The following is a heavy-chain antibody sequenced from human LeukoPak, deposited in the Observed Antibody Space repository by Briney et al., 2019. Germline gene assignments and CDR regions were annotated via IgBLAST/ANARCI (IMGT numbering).Heavy chain of an antibody. CDR3: ARDQGNDDAFDI. CDR1: GFTFSSYW. Sequence: PGGSLRLSCAASGFTFSSYWMHWVRQAPGKGLVWVSRINTDGSSTSYADSVKGRFTISRDNAKNTLYLQMNSLRAEDTAVYYCARDQGNDDAFDIWGQGTMVTVSS. J-gene: IGHJ3*02. CDR2: INTDGSST. D-gene: IGHD1-1*01. V-gene: IGHV3-74*01.